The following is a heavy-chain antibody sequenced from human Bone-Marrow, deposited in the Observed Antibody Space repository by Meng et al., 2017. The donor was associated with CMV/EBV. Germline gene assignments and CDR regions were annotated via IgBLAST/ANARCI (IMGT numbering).Heavy chain of an antibody. J-gene: IGHJ4*02. CDR1: GFNFSSYG. D-gene: IGHD3-22*01. Sequence: GESLKISCASSGFNFSSYGMDWVRQAPGKGLEWVAIIWYDGSNEYYADSVKGRFTISRDKSRNTLYLQMNSLRAEDTAVYYCAKDAHITMIVVGDYWGQGTLVTVSS. V-gene: IGHV3-30*02. CDR2: IWYDGSNE. CDR3: AKDAHITMIVVGDY.